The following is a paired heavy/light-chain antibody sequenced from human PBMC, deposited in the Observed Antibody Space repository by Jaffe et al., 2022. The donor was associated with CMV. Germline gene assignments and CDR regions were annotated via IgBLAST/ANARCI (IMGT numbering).Light chain of an antibody. J-gene: IGKJ4*01. CDR1: QGISRW. Sequence: DIQMTQSPSSVSASVGDRVTITCRASQGISRWLAWYQHKPGKAPKLLIYAASSLQSGVPSRFSGSASGTDFTLTISSLQPEDFATYYCQLANRFPFGGGTKVEIK. CDR2: AAS. V-gene: IGKV1-12*02. CDR3: QLANRFP.
Heavy chain of an antibody. CDR2: IYYTGST. CDR3: ARTDYSYYYMDV. V-gene: IGHV4-39*01. J-gene: IGHJ6*03. Sequence: QLQLQESGPGLVKPSETLSLSCTVSGGSISSSSYYWGWIRQPPGKGLEWIGNIYYTGSTYYNPSLKSRVTISVDSSKNQFSLKLSSVTAADTAMYYCARTDYSYYYMDVWGKGTTVTVSS. CDR1: GGSISSSSYY.